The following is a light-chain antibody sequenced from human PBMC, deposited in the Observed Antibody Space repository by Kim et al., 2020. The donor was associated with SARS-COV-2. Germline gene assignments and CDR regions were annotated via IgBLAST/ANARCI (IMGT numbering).Light chain of an antibody. CDR3: QQSYSTPYT. V-gene: IGKV1-39*01. CDR2: SAS. Sequence: SASVGDRVTITCRTRQSVSIYLNWYQQKPGKAPMLLIYSASSLQSGVPSRFSGSGSATDFTLTISSLQPEDFATYYCQQSYSTPYTFGQGTKLEI. J-gene: IGKJ2*01. CDR1: QSVSIY.